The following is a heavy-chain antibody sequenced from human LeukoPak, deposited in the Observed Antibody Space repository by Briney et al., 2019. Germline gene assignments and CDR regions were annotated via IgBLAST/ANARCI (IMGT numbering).Heavy chain of an antibody. V-gene: IGHV4-39*01. CDR3: ARLEPRIAVAGTRDY. J-gene: IGHJ4*02. CDR2: IYYSGST. Sequence: GSLRLSCAASGFTFSSYSMNWVRQAPGKGLEWIGSIYYSGSTYYNPSLKSRVTISVDTSKNQFSLKLSSVTAADTAVYYCARLEPRIAVAGTRDYWGQGTLVTVSS. CDR1: GFTFSSYSMN. D-gene: IGHD6-19*01.